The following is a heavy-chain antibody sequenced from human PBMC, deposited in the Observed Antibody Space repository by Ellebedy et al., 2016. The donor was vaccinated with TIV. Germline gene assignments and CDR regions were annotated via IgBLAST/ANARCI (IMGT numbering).Heavy chain of an antibody. D-gene: IGHD3-22*01. CDR1: GFTFNSYW. Sequence: GGSLRLSCAASGFTFNSYWMSWVRQAPGEGLEWVANIKQDGSRIYYVDSVKGRFTISRDNAKNSVYLRMDTLRVEDTAVYHCVRDGAYGDYSPGYYGMDVWGQGTTVTVSS. CDR2: IKQDGSRI. CDR3: VRDGAYGDYSPGYYGMDV. V-gene: IGHV3-7*03. J-gene: IGHJ6*02.